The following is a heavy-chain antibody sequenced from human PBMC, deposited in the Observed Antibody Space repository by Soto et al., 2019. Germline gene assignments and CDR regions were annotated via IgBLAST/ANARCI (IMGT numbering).Heavy chain of an antibody. CDR3: ARGLSSGPFDY. Sequence: GGSLRISCAASGFTFSSYGMHRVRQAPGKGLEWVAVIWYDGSNKYYADSVKGRFTISRDNSKNTLYLQMNSLRAEDTAVYYCARGLSSGPFDYWGQGTLVTVSS. V-gene: IGHV3-33*01. CDR1: GFTFSSYG. J-gene: IGHJ4*02. D-gene: IGHD6-19*01. CDR2: IWYDGSNK.